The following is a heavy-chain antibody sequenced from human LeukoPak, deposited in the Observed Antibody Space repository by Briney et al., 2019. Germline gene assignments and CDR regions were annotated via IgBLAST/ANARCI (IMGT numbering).Heavy chain of an antibody. Sequence: SVKVSCKASGGTFSSYAISWVRRAPGQGLEWMGGIIPIFGTANYAQKFQGRVTITADKSTSTAYMELSSLRSEDTAVYYCAREESSLDAFDIWGQGTMVTVSS. J-gene: IGHJ3*02. CDR3: AREESSLDAFDI. V-gene: IGHV1-69*06. CDR1: GGTFSSYA. D-gene: IGHD6-13*01. CDR2: IIPIFGTA.